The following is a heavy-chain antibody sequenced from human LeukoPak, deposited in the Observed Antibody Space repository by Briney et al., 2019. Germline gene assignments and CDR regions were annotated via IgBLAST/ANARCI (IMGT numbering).Heavy chain of an antibody. CDR1: GGSISSYY. J-gene: IGHJ6*03. Sequence: SETLSLTCTVSGGSISSYYWSWIRQPPGKGLEWIGYIYTSGSTNYNPSFKSRVTISVDTSKNQFSLKLSSVTDADTAVYYCASLRGSSPYYYYYMDVWGKGTTVAVSS. CDR2: IYTSGST. V-gene: IGHV4-4*09. D-gene: IGHD2-2*01. CDR3: ASLRGSSPYYYYYMDV.